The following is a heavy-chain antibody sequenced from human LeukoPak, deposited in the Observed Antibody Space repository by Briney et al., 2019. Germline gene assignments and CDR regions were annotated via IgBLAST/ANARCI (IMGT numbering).Heavy chain of an antibody. CDR2: VYYRGST. D-gene: IGHD2-21*02. CDR1: GGSISGYY. CDR3: ASGGDMRYFDY. Sequence: SETLSLTCTDSGGSISGYYWSWIRQPPGKGLEWIGYVYYRGSTNYNPSLKSRVTISVDTSKNQFSLKLSSVTAADTAVYYCASGGDMRYFDYWGQGTLVTVSS. J-gene: IGHJ4*02. V-gene: IGHV4-59*01.